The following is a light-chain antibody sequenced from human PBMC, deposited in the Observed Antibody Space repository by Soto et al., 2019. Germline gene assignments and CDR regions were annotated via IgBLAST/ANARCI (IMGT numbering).Light chain of an antibody. V-gene: IGLV2-14*01. J-gene: IGLJ2*01. CDR2: DVS. CDR1: SSDVGDYKY. CDR3: SSYTIRATVV. Sequence: QSALTQPASVSGSPGQSITISCTGPSSDVGDYKYVSWYQQHPGKAPKLMIYDVSSRPSGVSNRFSGSKSGNTASLTISGLQAEDEADYYCSSYTIRATVVFGGGTKLTVL.